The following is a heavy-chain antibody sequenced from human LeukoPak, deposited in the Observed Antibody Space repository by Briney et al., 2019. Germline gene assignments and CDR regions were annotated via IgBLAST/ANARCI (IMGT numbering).Heavy chain of an antibody. CDR2: INPGDSEI. J-gene: IGHJ4*02. Sequence: GESLKISCKGSGYSFTNYWIGWVRQMPGKGLEWMGIINPGDSEIRYSPSFQGQVTMSADKSISTAYLQWSSLKASDTAIYYCARDKYCTSRSRYFDYWGQGTPVTVSS. CDR3: ARDKYCTSRSRYFDY. CDR1: GYSFTNYW. D-gene: IGHD2-2*01. V-gene: IGHV5-51*01.